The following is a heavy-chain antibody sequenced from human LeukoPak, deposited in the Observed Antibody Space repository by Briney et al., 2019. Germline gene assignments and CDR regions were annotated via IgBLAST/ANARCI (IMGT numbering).Heavy chain of an antibody. CDR2: IWYDGSNK. CDR3: ARDVVAATQTFSYGMDV. Sequence: GGSLRLSCAASGFTFSSYGMHWVRQAPGKGLEWGAVIWYDGSNKYYVDSVKGRFTISRDNSKNTLYLQMNSLRAEDTAVYYCARDVVAATQTFSYGMDVWGQGTTVTVSS. CDR1: GFTFSSYG. D-gene: IGHD2-15*01. V-gene: IGHV3-33*01. J-gene: IGHJ6*02.